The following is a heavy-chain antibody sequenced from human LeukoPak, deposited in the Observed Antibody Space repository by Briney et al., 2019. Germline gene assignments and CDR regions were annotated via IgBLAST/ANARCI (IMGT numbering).Heavy chain of an antibody. CDR2: IIPIFGTA. CDR1: GGTFSSYA. V-gene: IGHV1-69*13. J-gene: IGHJ6*02. Sequence: GASVKVSCKASGGTFSSYAISWVRQAPGQGLEWMGGIIPIFGTANYAQKFQGRVTITADESTSTAYMELSSLRSEDTAVYYCAREIDYYDSSGYLPYGMDVWGQGTTVTVSS. D-gene: IGHD3-22*01. CDR3: AREIDYYDSSGYLPYGMDV.